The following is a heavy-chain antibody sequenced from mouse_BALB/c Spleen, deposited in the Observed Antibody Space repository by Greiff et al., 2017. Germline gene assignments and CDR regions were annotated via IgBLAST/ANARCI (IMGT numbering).Heavy chain of an antibody. CDR3: ARRWHGYHYFDY. J-gene: IGHJ2*01. CDR2: ISSGGSYT. D-gene: IGHD2-2*01. Sequence: EVQGVESGGGLVKPGGSLKLSCAASGFTFSSYAMSWVRQTPEKRLEWVATISSGGSYTYYPDSVKGRFTISRDNAKNTLYLQMSSLRSEDTAMYYCARRWHGYHYFDYWGQGTTLTVSS. V-gene: IGHV5-9-3*01. CDR1: GFTFSSYA.